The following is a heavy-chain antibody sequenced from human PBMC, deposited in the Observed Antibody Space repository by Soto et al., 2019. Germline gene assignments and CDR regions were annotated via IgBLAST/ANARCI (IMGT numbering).Heavy chain of an antibody. V-gene: IGHV4-34*01. Sequence: QVQLQQWGAGLLKPSETLFLTCAVYGGSFSGYYWSWIRQPPGKGLEWIGEINHSGSTNYNPSLKSRVTISVDTSKNQFSLKLSSVTAAATAVYYCARTLVYCSGGSCYSLYYYYYMDVWGKGTTVTVSS. D-gene: IGHD2-15*01. CDR1: GGSFSGYY. CDR3: ARTLVYCSGGSCYSLYYYYYMDV. CDR2: INHSGST. J-gene: IGHJ6*03.